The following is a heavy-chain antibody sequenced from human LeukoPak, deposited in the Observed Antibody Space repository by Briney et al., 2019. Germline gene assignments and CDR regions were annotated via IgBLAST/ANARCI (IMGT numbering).Heavy chain of an antibody. V-gene: IGHV4-34*01. Sequence: SETLSLTCAVYGGSFSGYYWSWIRQPPGKGLEWIGEINHSGSTNYNPSLKSRVTISVDTSKNQFSLKLSSVTAADTAVYYCASLGLGRNNADYWGQGTLVTVSS. CDR2: INHSGST. CDR1: GGSFSGYY. D-gene: IGHD1-26*01. CDR3: ASLGLGRNNADY. J-gene: IGHJ4*02.